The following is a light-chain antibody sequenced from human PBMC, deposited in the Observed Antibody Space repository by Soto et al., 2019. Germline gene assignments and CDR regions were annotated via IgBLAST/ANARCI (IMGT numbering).Light chain of an antibody. V-gene: IGKV3-11*01. J-gene: IGKJ4*01. Sequence: EIVLTQSPGTLSLSPGERATLSCRASQSASSYLAWYQQKGGQAPRLLIYDASNRATGIPARFSGSGSGTDFTLTISRLEPEDFAVYYCQQRSDWPTFGGGTKVDI. CDR1: QSASSY. CDR2: DAS. CDR3: QQRSDWPT.